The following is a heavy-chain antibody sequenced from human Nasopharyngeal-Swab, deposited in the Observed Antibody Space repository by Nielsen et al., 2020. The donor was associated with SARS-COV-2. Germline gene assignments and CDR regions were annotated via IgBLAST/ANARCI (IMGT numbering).Heavy chain of an antibody. J-gene: IGHJ5*01. CDR2: INDDGSST. CDR1: GFRFGTYW. D-gene: IGHD4-17*01. Sequence: GGSLRLSCAASGFRFGTYWMHWVRQAPGEGLMWVPQINDDGSSTNYADSVKGRFTISRDNTKNTLYLQMHSLRAEDTAVYFCTRNLRYFDWFDYWGQGTLVTVSS. CDR3: TRNLRYFDWFDY. V-gene: IGHV3-74*01.